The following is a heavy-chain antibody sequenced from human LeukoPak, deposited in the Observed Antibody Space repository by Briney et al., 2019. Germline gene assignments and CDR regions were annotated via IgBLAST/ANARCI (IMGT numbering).Heavy chain of an antibody. CDR2: IHSNGNS. D-gene: IGHD4-17*01. V-gene: IGHV4-39*07. CDR1: DGSISSSTYV. Sequence: PSETLSLACSVSDGSISSSTYVWGWIRQPPGKGLEFIASIHSNGNSYFNPSLKSRVTSSLDTSKNQFSLKLTSVTAADTAVYHCARLDGDRPDHWGQGTLVTVSS. J-gene: IGHJ4*02. CDR3: ARLDGDRPDH.